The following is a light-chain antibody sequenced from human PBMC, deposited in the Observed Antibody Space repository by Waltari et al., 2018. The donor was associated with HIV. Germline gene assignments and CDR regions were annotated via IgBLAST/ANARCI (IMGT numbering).Light chain of an antibody. Sequence: QSVLTQPPSTSGTPGQTVTISCSGTRSDIGTNYVYWYQQVPGTAPNLLIYRNFQRPSGVPARCSGSKSGTSACLAISGLRSEDEAHYHCASWDDSLGGRWVFGGGTKLTVL. CDR1: RSDIGTNY. CDR3: ASWDDSLGGRWV. CDR2: RNF. J-gene: IGLJ3*02. V-gene: IGLV1-47*01.